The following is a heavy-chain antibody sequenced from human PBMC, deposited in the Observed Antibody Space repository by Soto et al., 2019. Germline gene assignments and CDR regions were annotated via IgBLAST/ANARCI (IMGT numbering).Heavy chain of an antibody. J-gene: IGHJ6*02. CDR1: EGSISIGDYY. D-gene: IGHD2-8*01. CDR2: IYYSGST. V-gene: IGHV4-30-4*01. CDR3: ARECTNGVCYGMDV. Sequence: SETLSLTCTFSEGSISIGDYYWSWIRQPPGKGLEWIGYIYYSGSTYYNPSLKSRVTISVDTSKNQFSLKLSSVTAADTAVYYCARECTNGVCYGMDVWGQGTTVTVSS.